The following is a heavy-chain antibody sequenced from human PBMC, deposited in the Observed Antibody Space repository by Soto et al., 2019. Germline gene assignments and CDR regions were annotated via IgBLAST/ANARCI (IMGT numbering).Heavy chain of an antibody. CDR3: ARGVKVRGVIQRDYYYYYGMDV. CDR2: ISGSGGST. CDR1: GFSFSSYA. J-gene: IGHJ6*02. D-gene: IGHD3-10*01. Sequence: EVQLLESGGGLVQPGGSLRLSCAASGFSFSSYAMSWVRQAPGKGLEWVSAISGSGGSTYYADSVKGRFTISRDNSKNTPYLQMNSLRAEDTAVYYCARGVKVRGVIQRDYYYYYGMDVWGQGTTVTVSS. V-gene: IGHV3-23*01.